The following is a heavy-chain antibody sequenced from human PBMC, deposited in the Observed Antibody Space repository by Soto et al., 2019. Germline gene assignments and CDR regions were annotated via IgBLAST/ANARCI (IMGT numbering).Heavy chain of an antibody. Sequence: GGSLRLSCAASGFTFSSYWMSWVRQAPGKGLEWVANIKQDGSEKYYVDSVKGRFTISRDNAKNSLYLQMNSLRAEDTAVYYCARKLPGWYGLGGNFDYWGQGTLVTVSS. J-gene: IGHJ4*02. D-gene: IGHD6-19*01. CDR1: GFTFSSYW. CDR2: IKQDGSEK. CDR3: ARKLPGWYGLGGNFDY. V-gene: IGHV3-7*01.